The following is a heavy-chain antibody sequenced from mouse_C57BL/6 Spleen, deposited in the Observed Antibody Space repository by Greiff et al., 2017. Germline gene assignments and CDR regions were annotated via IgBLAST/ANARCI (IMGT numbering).Heavy chain of an antibody. J-gene: IGHJ2*01. Sequence: VQLQQSGPELVKPGASVKISCKASGYSFTDYNMNWVKQSHGNSLEWIGVINPNYGTTSYNQKFKGKATLTVDQSSSPAYMQLNSLTAEDSAVYYCARRQHYYYVSSLLDYWGQGTTLTVSS. V-gene: IGHV1-39*01. D-gene: IGHD1-1*01. CDR3: ARRQHYYYVSSLLDY. CDR1: GYSFTDYN. CDR2: INPNYGTT.